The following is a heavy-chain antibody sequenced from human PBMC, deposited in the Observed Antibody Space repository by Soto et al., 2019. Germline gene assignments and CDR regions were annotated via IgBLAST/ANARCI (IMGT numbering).Heavy chain of an antibody. CDR1: GFTFSSYG. D-gene: IGHD6-19*01. V-gene: IGHV3-30*18. CDR2: ISYDGSNK. CDR3: AKGLLQWLAAYFDY. J-gene: IGHJ4*02. Sequence: PGGSLRLSCAASGFTFSSYGMHWVRQAPGKGLEWVAVISYDGSNKYYADSVKGRFTISRDNSKNTLYLQMNSLRAEDTAVYYCAKGLLQWLAAYFDYWGQGTLVTVSS.